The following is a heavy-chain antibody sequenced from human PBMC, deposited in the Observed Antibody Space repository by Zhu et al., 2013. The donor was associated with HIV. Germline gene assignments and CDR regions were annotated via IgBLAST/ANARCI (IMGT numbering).Heavy chain of an antibody. CDR3: ARRFLPWSGNYYYGMDV. J-gene: IGHJ6*02. D-gene: IGHD3-10*01. V-gene: IGHV1-46*01. CDR2: INPSGGST. CDR1: GYTFTSYY. Sequence: QVQLVQSGAEVKKPGASVKVSCKASGYTFTSYYMHWVRQAPGQGLEWMGIINPSGGSTSYAQKFQGRVTMTRDTSTSTVYMELSSLRSEDTAVYYCARRFLPWSGNYYYGMDVWGQGTTVTVSS.